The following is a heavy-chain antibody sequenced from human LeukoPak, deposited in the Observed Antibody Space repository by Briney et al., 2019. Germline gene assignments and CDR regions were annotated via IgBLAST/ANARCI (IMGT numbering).Heavy chain of an antibody. CDR2: IYYSGST. Sequence: SETLSLTCTVSGGSISSYYWSWIRQPPGKGLEWIGYIYYSGSTNYNPSLKSRVTISVDTSKNQFSLKLSSVTAADTAVYYCARGIGYCSSTSCYYFDYWGQGTLVTVSS. CDR1: GGSISSYY. J-gene: IGHJ4*02. CDR3: ARGIGYCSSTSCYYFDY. D-gene: IGHD2-2*01. V-gene: IGHV4-59*12.